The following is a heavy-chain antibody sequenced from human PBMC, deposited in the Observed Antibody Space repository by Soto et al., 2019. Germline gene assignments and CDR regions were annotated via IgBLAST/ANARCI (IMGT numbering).Heavy chain of an antibody. D-gene: IGHD5-18*01. CDR3: ARYGYSYSARFFDY. CDR1: GYTFTGYY. V-gene: IGHV1-2*04. J-gene: IGHJ4*02. CDR2: INPNSGGT. Sequence: ASVKVSCKASGYTFTGYYMHWVRQAPGQGLEWMGWINPNSGGTNYAQKFQGWVTMTRDTSISTAYMELSRLSSVTAADTAVYYCARYGYSYSARFFDYWGQGTRVTVSS.